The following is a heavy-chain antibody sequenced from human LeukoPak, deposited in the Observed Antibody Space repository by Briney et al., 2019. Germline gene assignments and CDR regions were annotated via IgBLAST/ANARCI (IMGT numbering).Heavy chain of an antibody. V-gene: IGHV3-74*01. CDR2: INSDGSWT. D-gene: IGHD2/OR15-2a*01. CDR1: GNYW. J-gene: IGHJ4*02. Sequence: GGSLRLSCAASGNYWMHWVRQAPGKGLVWVSHINSDGSWTSYADPVKGRFTISKDNAKNTVYLQMNSLRAEDTAVYYCVSFYETYWGRGTLVTVS. CDR3: VSFYETY.